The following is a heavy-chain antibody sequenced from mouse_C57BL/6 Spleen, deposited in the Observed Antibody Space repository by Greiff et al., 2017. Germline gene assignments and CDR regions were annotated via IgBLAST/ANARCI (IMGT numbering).Heavy chain of an antibody. D-gene: IGHD1-1*01. V-gene: IGHV1-82*01. CDR2: IYPGDGDT. J-gene: IGHJ4*01. Sequence: QVQLQQSGPELVKPGASVKISCKASGYAFSSSWMNWVKQRPGKGLEWIGRIYPGDGDTNYNGKFKGKATLTADKSSSTAYMQLSSLTSEDSAVYFCARGGTTVVPYYYAMDYWGQGTSVTVSS. CDR1: GYAFSSSW. CDR3: ARGGTTVVPYYYAMDY.